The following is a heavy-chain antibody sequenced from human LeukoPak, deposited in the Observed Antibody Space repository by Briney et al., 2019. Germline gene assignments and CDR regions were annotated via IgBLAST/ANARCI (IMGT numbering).Heavy chain of an antibody. V-gene: IGHV4-30-2*01. J-gene: IGHJ3*02. CDR3: AREAGRAFDI. Sequence: SQTLSLTCAVSGGSISSGGYCWSWLRQPPGTGLEWIGYIYHSGSTYYNPSLKCRVTISVDRSKNQFSLKLSSVTAADTAVYYCAREAGRAFDIWGQGTMVTVSS. CDR2: IYHSGST. CDR1: GGSISSGGYC.